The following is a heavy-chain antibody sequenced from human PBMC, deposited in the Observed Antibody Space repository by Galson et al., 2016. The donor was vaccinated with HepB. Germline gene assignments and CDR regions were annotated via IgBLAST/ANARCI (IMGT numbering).Heavy chain of an antibody. J-gene: IGHJ6*02. D-gene: IGHD6-13*01. CDR1: GYTLTELS. CDR3: AQLYYYYGMDV. CDR2: FDPENHER. V-gene: IGHV1-24*01. Sequence: SVKVSCKVSGYTLTELSMHWVRQAPGKGLEWMGGFDPENHERIYAQKFKGRVIMTEDTSTDTAYMELSSLRSEDTAVYYCAQLYYYYGMDVWGQGTTVTVSS.